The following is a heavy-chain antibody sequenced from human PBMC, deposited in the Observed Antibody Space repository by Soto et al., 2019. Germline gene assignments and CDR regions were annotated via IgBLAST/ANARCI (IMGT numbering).Heavy chain of an antibody. D-gene: IGHD5-18*01. CDR1: GFTFSDDY. CDR2: ISSSGGTI. J-gene: IGHJ4*02. CDR3: ARASSPRDPWLDY. Sequence: GGSLRLSCGASGFTFSDDYMSWIRQAPGKGLEWVSYISSSGGTIYYADSVKGRFTISRDNAKNSLFLQMNSLRADDTAVYYCARASSPRDPWLDYWGQGTLVTVSS. V-gene: IGHV3-11*01.